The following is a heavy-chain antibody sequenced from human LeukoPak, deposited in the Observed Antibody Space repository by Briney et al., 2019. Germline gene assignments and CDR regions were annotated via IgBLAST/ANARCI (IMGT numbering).Heavy chain of an antibody. CDR2: IYYSGST. CDR1: GDSISCYY. D-gene: IGHD3-9*01. V-gene: IGHV4-59*01. Sequence: SETLSLTCTVSGDSISCYYWSWIRQPPGKGLEWIGYIYYSGSTNFNPSLKSRVTISVDTSPNQFSLKLSSVTAADTAVYYCSRFFFDIFTGYSPLDYLGQGT. J-gene: IGHJ4*02. CDR3: SRFFFDIFTGYSPLDY.